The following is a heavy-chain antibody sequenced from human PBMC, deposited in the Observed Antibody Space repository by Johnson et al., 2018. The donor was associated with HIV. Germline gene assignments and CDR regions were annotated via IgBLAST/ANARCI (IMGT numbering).Heavy chain of an antibody. CDR1: GFTFDDYG. D-gene: IGHD4-17*01. V-gene: IGHV3-20*04. J-gene: IGHJ3*01. Sequence: VQLVESGGGVVRPGGSLRLSCAASGFTFDDYGMSWVRQGPGKGLEWVSGFNWNGGGTGYADSVKGRFTISRANAKNSLYLQLNSLRAEETALYYCARGMIDDYGDYVEAFDVWGQGTVVTVFS. CDR3: ARGMIDDYGDYVEAFDV. CDR2: FNWNGGGT.